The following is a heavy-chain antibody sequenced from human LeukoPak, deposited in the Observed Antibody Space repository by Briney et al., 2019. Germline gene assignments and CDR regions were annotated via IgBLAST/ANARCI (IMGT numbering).Heavy chain of an antibody. CDR3: AKNLIYTGGPFDI. CDR2: ISWNSGSI. V-gene: IGHV3-9*01. Sequence: SLRLSCAASGFTFDDYAMHWVRQAPGKGLEWVSGISWNSGSIGYADSVKGRFTISRDNAKNSLYLQMNSLRAEDTALYYCAKNLIYTGGPFDIWGQGTMVTVSS. CDR1: GFTFDDYA. D-gene: IGHD3-10*01. J-gene: IGHJ3*02.